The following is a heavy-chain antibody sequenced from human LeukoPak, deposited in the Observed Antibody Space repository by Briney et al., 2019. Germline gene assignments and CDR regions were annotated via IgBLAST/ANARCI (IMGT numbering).Heavy chain of an antibody. Sequence: TLSLTCTVSGGSISSYYWSWIRQPPGKALEWLALIYWDDDKRYSPSLKSRLTITKDTSKNQVVLTMTNMDPVDTATYYCAHSLGVHLTGYYQNYYYMDVWGKGTTVTVSS. CDR1: GGSISSYYW. CDR3: AHSLGVHLTGYYQNYYYMDV. D-gene: IGHD3-9*01. V-gene: IGHV2-5*08. CDR2: IYWDDDK. J-gene: IGHJ6*03.